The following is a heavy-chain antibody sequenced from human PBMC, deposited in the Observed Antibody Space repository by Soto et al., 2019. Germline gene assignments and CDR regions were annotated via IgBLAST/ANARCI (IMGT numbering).Heavy chain of an antibody. J-gene: IGHJ3*02. D-gene: IGHD3-22*01. CDR1: GFTFSSYT. CDR3: ARGFYYDNSGDNAFDM. V-gene: IGHV3-21*01. CDR2: ISSRTNYI. Sequence: GGSLRLSCAASGFTFSSYTMNWVRQAPGKGLEWISSISSRTNYIYYADPVKGRFTISRDNAKNSLYLQMNSLRAEDTAVYYCARGFYYDNSGDNAFDMWGQGTMVTVSS.